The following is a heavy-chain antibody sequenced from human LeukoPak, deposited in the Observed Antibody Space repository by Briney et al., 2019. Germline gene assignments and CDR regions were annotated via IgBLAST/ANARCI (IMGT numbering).Heavy chain of an antibody. J-gene: IGHJ6*03. Sequence: KPSETLSLTCSVSGGSISGSSYYWGWIRQPPGKGLEWIGSIYYSGSPYSGSIYYNPSLTSRVTISVDTSKNEFSLKLRSVTAADTAVYYCARRPEHRSFVWGKGTTVTVSS. CDR1: GGSISGSSYY. V-gene: IGHV4-39*01. CDR2: IYYSGSPYSGSI. D-gene: IGHD1/OR15-1a*01. CDR3: ARRPEHRSFV.